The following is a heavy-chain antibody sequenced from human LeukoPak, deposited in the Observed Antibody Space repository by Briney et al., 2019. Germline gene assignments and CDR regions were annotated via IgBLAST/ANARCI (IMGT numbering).Heavy chain of an antibody. Sequence: SETLSLTCTVSGGSISSSSYYWGWIRQPPGKGLEWIGSIYYSGSTYYNPSLKSRVTISVDTSKNQFSLKLSSVTAADTAVYYCARLKYSSSSFGYWGQGTLVAVSS. CDR2: IYYSGST. CDR3: ARLKYSSSSFGY. D-gene: IGHD6-6*01. CDR1: GGSISSSSYY. J-gene: IGHJ4*02. V-gene: IGHV4-39*01.